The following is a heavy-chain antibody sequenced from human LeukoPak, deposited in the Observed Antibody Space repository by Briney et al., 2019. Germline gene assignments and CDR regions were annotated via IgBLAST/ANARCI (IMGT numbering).Heavy chain of an antibody. CDR1: GYSFTTYW. CDR3: ARGGYCTNGVCHHPLQYYYYALDV. Sequence: GESLKISCMGSGYSFTTYWIDWVRQMPGKGLEWMGIMYPGDSDIRYNPTFEGQVTISADKSISTAYLQWSSLKASDTTMYYCARGGYCTNGVCHHPLQYYYYALDVWGQGTTVTVSS. D-gene: IGHD2-8*01. J-gene: IGHJ6*02. CDR2: MYPGDSDI. V-gene: IGHV5-51*01.